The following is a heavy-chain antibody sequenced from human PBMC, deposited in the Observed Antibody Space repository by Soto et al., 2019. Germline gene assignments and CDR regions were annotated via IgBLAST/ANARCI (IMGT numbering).Heavy chain of an antibody. CDR1: GYTFTRYG. CDR3: ARDRNIVVVPAAIARRYNWFDP. D-gene: IGHD2-2*01. CDR2: ISAYNGNT. Sequence: QVQLVQSGAEVKKPAASVKVSCKASGYTFTRYGISWVRQAPGQGLEWMGWISAYNGNTNYAQKLQGRVTMTTDTSTITAYMELRSLRSDDTAVYYCARDRNIVVVPAAIARRYNWFDPWGQGTLVTVSS. J-gene: IGHJ5*02. V-gene: IGHV1-18*01.